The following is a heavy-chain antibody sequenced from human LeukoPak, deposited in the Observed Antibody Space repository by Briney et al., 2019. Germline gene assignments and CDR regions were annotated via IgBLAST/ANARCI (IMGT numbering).Heavy chain of an antibody. CDR2: IYDSGST. CDR1: GGSISSHY. V-gene: IGHV4-59*11. CDR3: ARWMGLYTSSSPFDY. J-gene: IGHJ4*02. D-gene: IGHD6-6*01. Sequence: PSETLSLTCTVSGGSISSHYWSWIRQPPGKGLEWIGYIYDSGSTNYNPSLKSRVTISIDTSKNHFSLKLSSVTAADTAVYYCARWMGLYTSSSPFDYWGQGTLVTVSS.